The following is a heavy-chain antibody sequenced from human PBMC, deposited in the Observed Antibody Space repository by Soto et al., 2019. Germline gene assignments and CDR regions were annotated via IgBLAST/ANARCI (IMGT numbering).Heavy chain of an antibody. D-gene: IGHD3-10*01. CDR2: IDYVGST. CDR1: GESINRRY. V-gene: IGHV4-59*11. CDR3: VRQRGNYFDF. J-gene: IGHJ4*02. Sequence: PSRTPYLSCRVSGESINRRYWSWIRQPPGKGLEWIGYIDYVGSTNYAPSLQSRVTMSVDTSKNQVSLKLRYVTAADTAVYYCVRQRGNYFDFWGQGTLVTVSS.